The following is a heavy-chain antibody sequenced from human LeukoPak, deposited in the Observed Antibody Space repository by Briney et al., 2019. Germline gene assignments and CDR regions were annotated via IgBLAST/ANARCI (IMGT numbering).Heavy chain of an antibody. CDR2: ISSSSSYT. J-gene: IGHJ5*02. D-gene: IGHD6-19*01. V-gene: IGHV3-11*05. CDR1: GFTFSDYY. Sequence: GGSLRLSCAASGFTFSDYYMSWIRQAPGKGLEWVSYISSSSSYTNYADSVKGRFTISRDNAKNSLYLQVNSLRAEDTAVYYCARDRNIAVAGYNWFDPWGQGTLVTVSS. CDR3: ARDRNIAVAGYNWFDP.